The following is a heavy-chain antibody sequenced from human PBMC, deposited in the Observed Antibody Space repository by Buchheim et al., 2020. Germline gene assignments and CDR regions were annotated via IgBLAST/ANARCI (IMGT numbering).Heavy chain of an antibody. V-gene: IGHV3-30*18. Sequence: QVQLVESGGGVVQPGRSLRLSCAASGFTFSSYGMHWVRQAPGKGLEWVAVISYDGSNKYYADSVKGRFTISRDNSKNTLYLQMNSLRAEDTAVYYCAKGELQAPFDYWGQGTL. D-gene: IGHD1-26*01. CDR2: ISYDGSNK. CDR3: AKGELQAPFDY. J-gene: IGHJ4*02. CDR1: GFTFSSYG.